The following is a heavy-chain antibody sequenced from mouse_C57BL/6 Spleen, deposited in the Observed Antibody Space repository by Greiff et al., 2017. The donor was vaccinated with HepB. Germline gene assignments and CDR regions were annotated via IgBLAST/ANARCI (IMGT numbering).Heavy chain of an antibody. CDR2: ISYSGST. D-gene: IGHD1-1*01. V-gene: IGHV3-8*01. J-gene: IGHJ1*03. CDR1: GYSITSDY. CDR3: ARGVTTVVGYFDV. Sequence: EVKLMESGPGLAKPSQTLSLTCSVTGYSITSDYWNWIRKFPGNKLEYMGYISYSGSTYYNPSLKSRISITRDTSKNQYYLQLNSVTTEDTATYYYARGVTTVVGYFDVWGTGTTVTVSS.